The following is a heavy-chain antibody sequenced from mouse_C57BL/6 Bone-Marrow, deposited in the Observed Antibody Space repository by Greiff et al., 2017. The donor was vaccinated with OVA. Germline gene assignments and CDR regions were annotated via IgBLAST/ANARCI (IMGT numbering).Heavy chain of an antibody. J-gene: IGHJ2*01. V-gene: IGHV5-6*01. CDR1: GFTFSSYG. CDR3: ARHGDYGSFFDY. Sequence: EVKLVESGGDLVKPGGSLKLSCAASGFTFSSYGMSWVRQTPDKRLEWVATISSGGSSTYYPDSVKGRFTISRDNAKNTLYLQMSSLKSEDTAMYYCARHGDYGSFFDYWGQGTTLTVSS. CDR2: ISSGGSST. D-gene: IGHD1-1*01.